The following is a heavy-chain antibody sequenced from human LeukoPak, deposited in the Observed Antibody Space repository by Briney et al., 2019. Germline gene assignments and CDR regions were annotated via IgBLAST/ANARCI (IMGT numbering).Heavy chain of an antibody. CDR1: GFTFSSYA. V-gene: IGHV3-64*01. J-gene: IGHJ4*02. Sequence: RGSLRLSCAASGFTFSSYAMHWVRQAPGKGLEYVSAISSNGGSTYYANSVKGRFTISRDNSKNTLYLQMGSLRAEDMAVYYCAREGASGSYRVAVDYWGQGTLVTVSS. D-gene: IGHD1-26*01. CDR3: AREGASGSYRVAVDY. CDR2: ISSNGGST.